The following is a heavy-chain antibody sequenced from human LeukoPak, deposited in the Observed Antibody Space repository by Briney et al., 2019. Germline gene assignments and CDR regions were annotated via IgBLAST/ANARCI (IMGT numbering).Heavy chain of an antibody. V-gene: IGHV3-53*04. Sequence: GGPLRLSCAASGFTVSSNYMSWVRQAPGKGLEWVSVIYSGGSTYYADSVKGRFTISRHNSKNTLYLQMNSLRAEDTAVYYCARDSVNYYYYGMDVWGQGTTVTVSS. J-gene: IGHJ6*02. CDR2: IYSGGST. CDR3: ARDSVNYYYYGMDV. CDR1: GFTVSSNY.